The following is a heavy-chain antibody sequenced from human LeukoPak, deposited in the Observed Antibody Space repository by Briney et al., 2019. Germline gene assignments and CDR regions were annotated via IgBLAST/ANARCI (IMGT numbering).Heavy chain of an antibody. CDR2: INHSGST. Sequence: PSETLSLTCAVYGGSFSGYYWSWIRQPPGKGLEWIGEINHSGSTNYNPSLKSRVTISVDTSKNQFSLKLSSVTAADTAVYYCARHHQYYYDSSGNFDYWGQGNPGHRLL. CDR1: GGSFSGYY. CDR3: ARHHQYYYDSSGNFDY. J-gene: IGHJ4*02. V-gene: IGHV4-34*01. D-gene: IGHD3-22*01.